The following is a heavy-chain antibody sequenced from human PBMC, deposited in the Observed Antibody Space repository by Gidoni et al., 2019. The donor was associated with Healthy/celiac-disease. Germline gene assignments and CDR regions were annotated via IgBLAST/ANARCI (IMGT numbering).Heavy chain of an antibody. CDR3: ARQGAYDY. CDR2: IYDSGST. CDR1: GGSISSSRYH. Sequence: QLQLQESGPGLVKPSETLSLPCTVCGGSISSSRYHWGWFRQPPGKGLEWIGSIYDSGSTYYNPSLKSRVTISVDTSKNQFSLKLSSVTAADTAVYYGARQGAYDYWGQGTLVTVSS. J-gene: IGHJ4*02. D-gene: IGHD3-16*01. V-gene: IGHV4-39*01.